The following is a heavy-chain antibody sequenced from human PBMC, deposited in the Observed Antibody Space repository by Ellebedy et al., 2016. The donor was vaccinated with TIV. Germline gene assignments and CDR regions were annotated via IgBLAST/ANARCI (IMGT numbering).Heavy chain of an antibody. Sequence: MPSETLSLTCTVSGGFISSYYWSWIRQPPGKGLEWIGYIYYSGSTNYNPSLKSRVTISVDTSKNQFSLKLSSVTAADTAVYYCARHRDYGGNSGWFDPWGQGTLVTVSS. J-gene: IGHJ5*02. CDR1: GGFISSYY. D-gene: IGHD4-23*01. CDR3: ARHRDYGGNSGWFDP. V-gene: IGHV4-59*01. CDR2: IYYSGST.